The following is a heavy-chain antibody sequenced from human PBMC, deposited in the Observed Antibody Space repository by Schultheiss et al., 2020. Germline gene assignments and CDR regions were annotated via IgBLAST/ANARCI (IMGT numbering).Heavy chain of an antibody. V-gene: IGHV4-34*01. J-gene: IGHJ4*02. CDR2: INHSGST. CDR1: GGSFSGYY. D-gene: IGHD3-3*01. CDR3: ARATGGLRFLEWLPPYYFDY. Sequence: SQTLSLTCAVYGGSFSGYYRSWIRQPPGKGLEWIGEINHSGSTNYNPSLKSRVTISVDTSKNQFSLKLSSVTAADTAVYYCARATGGLRFLEWLPPYYFDYWGQGTLVTVSS.